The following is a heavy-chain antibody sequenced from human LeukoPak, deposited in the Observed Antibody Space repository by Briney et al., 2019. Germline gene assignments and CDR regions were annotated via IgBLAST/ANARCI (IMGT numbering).Heavy chain of an antibody. Sequence: PGGSLRLSCAASGFTFSSYAMHWVRQAPGKGLEWVAVISYDGSNKYYADSVKGRFTISRDNSKNTLYLQMNSLRAEDTAVYYCARVMDFWSGYCDYWGQGTLVTVSS. CDR1: GFTFSSYA. D-gene: IGHD3-3*01. CDR3: ARVMDFWSGYCDY. J-gene: IGHJ4*02. V-gene: IGHV3-30-3*01. CDR2: ISYDGSNK.